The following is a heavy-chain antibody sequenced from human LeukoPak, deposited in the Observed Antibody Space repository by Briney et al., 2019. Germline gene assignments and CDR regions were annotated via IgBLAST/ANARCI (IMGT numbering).Heavy chain of an antibody. CDR2: IRSKANSYAT. D-gene: IGHD1-1*01. CDR1: GFTFSGSA. J-gene: IGHJ6*03. CDR3: TRLSAVAAATGTGYYYYMDV. Sequence: GGSLRLSCAASGFTFSGSAMHWVRQASGKGLEWVGRIRSKANSYATAYAASAKGRFTISRDDSKNTAYLQMNSLKTEDTAVYYRTRLSAVAAATGTGYYYYMDVWGKGTTVTVSS. V-gene: IGHV3-73*01.